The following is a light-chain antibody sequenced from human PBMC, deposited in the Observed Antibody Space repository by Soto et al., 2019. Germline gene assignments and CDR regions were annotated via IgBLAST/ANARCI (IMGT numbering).Light chain of an antibody. J-gene: IGKJ3*01. CDR3: QQRSNWPPIVT. CDR1: QSVSSY. Sequence: EIVLTQSPATLSLSPGERATLSCRASQSVSSYLAWYQQKPGQAPRLLIYDASNRATGIPARFSGGGSGTDFTLTISSLEPEDFAVYYCQQRSNWPPIVTFGPGTKVDIK. V-gene: IGKV3-11*01. CDR2: DAS.